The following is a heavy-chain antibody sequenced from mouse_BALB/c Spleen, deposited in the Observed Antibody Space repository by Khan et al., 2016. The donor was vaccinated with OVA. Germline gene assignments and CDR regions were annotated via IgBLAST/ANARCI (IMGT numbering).Heavy chain of an antibody. CDR3: ARMSGDSRFWYFDV. V-gene: IGHV8-8*01. CDR2: IWGDNVN. Sequence: QVTLKESGPGLLQPSQTLSLTCSFSGFSLTTSGMGVGWIRQPSGKGLEWLAHIWGDNVNRYNPALKSRLTISKDNPISQVFHKIASMDSADTATYVGARMSGDSRFWYFDVWGPGTSVTVSS. D-gene: IGHD2-13*01. J-gene: IGHJ1*01. CDR1: GFSLTTSGMG.